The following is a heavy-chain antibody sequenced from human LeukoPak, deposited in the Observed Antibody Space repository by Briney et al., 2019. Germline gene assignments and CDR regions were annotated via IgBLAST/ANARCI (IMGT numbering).Heavy chain of an antibody. CDR1: GFTFSSYE. CDR3: ARDTYYYDSSGYLIMDY. CDR2: ISSSGSTI. V-gene: IGHV3-48*03. Sequence: GGSLRLSCAASGFTFSSYEMNWVRQAPGKGLEWVSYISSSGSTIYYADSVKGRFTISRDNAKNSLYLQMNSLRAEDTAVYYCARDTYYYDSSGYLIMDYWGQGTLVTVSS. D-gene: IGHD3-22*01. J-gene: IGHJ4*02.